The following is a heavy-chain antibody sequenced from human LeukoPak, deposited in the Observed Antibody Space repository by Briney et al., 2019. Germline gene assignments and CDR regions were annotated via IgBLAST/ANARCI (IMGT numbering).Heavy chain of an antibody. D-gene: IGHD3-22*01. Sequence: SETLSLTCTVSGGSISSYYWSWIRQPAGKGLEWIGRIYTSGSTNYNPSLKSRVTMSVDTSKNQYSLKLSSVTAADTAVYYCARAVVSDSSGYPVDFVYWGQGTLVTVSS. CDR2: IYTSGST. CDR3: ARAVVSDSSGYPVDFVY. V-gene: IGHV4-4*07. J-gene: IGHJ4*02. CDR1: GGSISSYY.